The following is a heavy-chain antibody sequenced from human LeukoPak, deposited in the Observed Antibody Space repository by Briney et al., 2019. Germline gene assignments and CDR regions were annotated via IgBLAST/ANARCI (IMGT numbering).Heavy chain of an antibody. CDR1: GFTFSSYS. V-gene: IGHV3-21*01. CDR3: AKDRRRDDVLTGSFSD. CDR2: ISSSSSYI. J-gene: IGHJ4*02. D-gene: IGHD3-9*01. Sequence: TGGSLRLSCAASGFTFSSYSMNWVRQAPGKGLEWVSSISSSSSYIYYANSVKGRFTISRDNSKNTLYLQLNSLRAGDTALYFCAKDRRRDDVLTGSFSDWGQGTLVTVSS.